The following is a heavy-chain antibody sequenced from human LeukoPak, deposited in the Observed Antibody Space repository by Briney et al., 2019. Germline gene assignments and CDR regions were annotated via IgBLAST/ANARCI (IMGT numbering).Heavy chain of an antibody. CDR3: ARVDIVATTLDY. CDR1: GGSISSSSYY. V-gene: IGHV4-39*07. D-gene: IGHD5-12*01. Sequence: SETLSLTCTVSGGSISSSSYYWGWIRQPPGKGLEWIGSFYYSGSTYYNPSLKSRVTISVDTSKNQFSLKLSSVTAADTAVYYCARVDIVATTLDYWGQGTLVTVSS. CDR2: FYYSGST. J-gene: IGHJ4*02.